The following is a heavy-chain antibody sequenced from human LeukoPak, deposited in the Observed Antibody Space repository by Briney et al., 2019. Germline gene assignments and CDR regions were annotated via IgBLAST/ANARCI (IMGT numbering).Heavy chain of an antibody. D-gene: IGHD1-26*01. CDR2: INAGNGNT. Sequence: ASVKVSCKASGYTFTSYAMHWVRQAPGQRLEWMGWINAGNGNTKYSQKFQGRVTITRDTSTSTVYMELSSLRSEDTAVYYCARAHSGSSLEPYYPRSRFDYWGQGTLVTVSS. V-gene: IGHV1-3*01. CDR3: ARAHSGSSLEPYYPRSRFDY. CDR1: GYTFTSYA. J-gene: IGHJ4*02.